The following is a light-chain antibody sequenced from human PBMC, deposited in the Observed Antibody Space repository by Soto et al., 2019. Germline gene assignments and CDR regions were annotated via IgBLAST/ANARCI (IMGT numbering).Light chain of an antibody. J-gene: IGKJ1*01. Sequence: DIQMTQSPSTLSASVGDRVIITCRASQSISNWLAWYQQKPGKAPNLLIYKASSLKSGVPSRFSGSGSGTEFTLTTSSLQPDDFATYYCQHYNSYSEAFGQGTKVDIK. CDR1: QSISNW. CDR2: KAS. CDR3: QHYNSYSEA. V-gene: IGKV1-5*03.